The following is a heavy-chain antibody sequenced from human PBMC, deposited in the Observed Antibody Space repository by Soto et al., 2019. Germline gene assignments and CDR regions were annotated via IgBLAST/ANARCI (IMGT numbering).Heavy chain of an antibody. V-gene: IGHV3-13*01. CDR1: GFTFSGFD. CDR2: IGTAGDT. CDR3: AKSQEIGTHFFDS. J-gene: IGHJ4*02. D-gene: IGHD6-13*01. Sequence: GGSLRLSCEASGFTFSGFDMHWVRQPTGKGLEWVSSIGTAGDTYYAVSVKGRFTISRDNAKNSSSLQMNSLRAGDMAVYFCAKSQEIGTHFFDSWGQGTQVTVSS.